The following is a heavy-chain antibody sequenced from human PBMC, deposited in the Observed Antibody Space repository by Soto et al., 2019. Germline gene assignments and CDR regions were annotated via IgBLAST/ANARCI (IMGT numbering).Heavy chain of an antibody. D-gene: IGHD6-13*01. V-gene: IGHV3-66*01. CDR1: GFTVSSNY. CDR2: IYSGGST. CDR3: ARDLDPAAAGESTFDY. Sequence: GGSLRLSCAASGFTVSSNYMSWVRQAPGKGLERVSVIYSGGSTCYADSVKGRFTISRDNSKNTLYLQMNSLRAEDTAVYYCARDLDPAAAGESTFDYWGQGTLVTVSS. J-gene: IGHJ4*02.